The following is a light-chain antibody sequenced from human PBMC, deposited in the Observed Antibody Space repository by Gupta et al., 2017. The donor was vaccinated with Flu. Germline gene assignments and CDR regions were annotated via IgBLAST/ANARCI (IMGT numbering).Light chain of an antibody. CDR3: HVWYTNTDHWL. V-gene: IGLV3-21*01. J-gene: IGLJ3*02. Sequence: GGTDIGSDTVHSYQQQPGHAPFLVLYDDDFRPSGIPSRCSGSNSANTATLPIISVEAADEAAYYCHVWYTNTDHWLFGGGTMLTIL. CDR1: DIGSDT. CDR2: DDD.